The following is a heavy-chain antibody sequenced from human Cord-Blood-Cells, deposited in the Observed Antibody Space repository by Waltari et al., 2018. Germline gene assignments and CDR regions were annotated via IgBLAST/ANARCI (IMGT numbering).Heavy chain of an antibody. CDR3: ARGPGIWYFDL. J-gene: IGHJ2*01. CDR2: IYYSGST. CDR1: GGSISSSS. Sequence: QVQLQESGPGLVKPYATLSLNCTVSGGSISSSSWCWIRQPPGKGLAWIGYIYYSGSTNYNPSLKSRVTISVDTSKNQFSLKLSSVTAADTAVYYCARGPGIWYFDLWGRGTLVTVSS. D-gene: IGHD1-26*01. V-gene: IGHV4-59*01.